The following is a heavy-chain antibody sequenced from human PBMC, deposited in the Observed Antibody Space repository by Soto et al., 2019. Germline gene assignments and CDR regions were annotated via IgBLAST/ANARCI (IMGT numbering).Heavy chain of an antibody. CDR1: GFTFASYA. CDR2: ITTGGINT. V-gene: IGHV3-23*01. D-gene: IGHD4-4*01. Sequence: GGSLRLSCATSGFTFASYAMTWVRQAPGKGLEWVSSITTGGINTHYADFVRGRFTISRDNSKNTVYLEMKTLSAEDTAVYYCGKVMTDYSKAVGDDWGQGTLVTVSS. J-gene: IGHJ4*02. CDR3: GKVMTDYSKAVGDD.